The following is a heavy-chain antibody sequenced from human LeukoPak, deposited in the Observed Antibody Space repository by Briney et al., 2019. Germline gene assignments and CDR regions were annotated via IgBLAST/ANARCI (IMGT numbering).Heavy chain of an antibody. CDR1: GFTFSDYY. CDR2: ISSSSSYI. V-gene: IGHV3-11*06. Sequence: KSGGSLRLSCAASGFTFSDYYMSWIRQAPGKGLEWVSSISSSSSYIYYADSVKGRFTISRDNAKNSLYLQMNSLRAEDTAVYYCARPNNDYGDYTPFDYWGQGTLVTVSS. D-gene: IGHD4-17*01. J-gene: IGHJ4*02. CDR3: ARPNNDYGDYTPFDY.